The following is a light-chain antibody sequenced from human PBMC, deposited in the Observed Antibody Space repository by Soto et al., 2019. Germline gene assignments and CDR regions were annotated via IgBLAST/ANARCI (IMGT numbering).Light chain of an antibody. CDR1: SSGIGIYKY. V-gene: IGLV2-14*01. CDR3: SSYTTSSTRV. CDR2: EVT. J-gene: IGLJ1*01. Sequence: QSVLTQPASVSGSPGQSIAISCTVSSSGIGIYKYVSWYQQHPGKVPKLIIYEVTNRPSGVSNRFSGSKSGNTASLTISGLQAEDEADYYCSSYTTSSTRVFGPGTKVTVL.